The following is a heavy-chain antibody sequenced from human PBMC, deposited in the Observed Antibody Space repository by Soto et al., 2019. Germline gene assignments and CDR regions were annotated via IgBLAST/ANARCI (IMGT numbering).Heavy chain of an antibody. J-gene: IGHJ4*02. CDR1: GFSLTTSGVG. Sequence: QITLNESGPPVVRPTETLTLTCRFSGFSLTTSGVGVGWIHQSPGKAPEWLALIYWDDDKRYSASLKSRLTITKDTSKNQVVLTVSDLDATDTATYYCAHRVLRTVFGLATTTAIYFDFWGQGTPVAVSS. D-gene: IGHD3-3*01. V-gene: IGHV2-5*02. CDR3: AHRVLRTVFGLATTTAIYFDF. CDR2: IYWDDDK.